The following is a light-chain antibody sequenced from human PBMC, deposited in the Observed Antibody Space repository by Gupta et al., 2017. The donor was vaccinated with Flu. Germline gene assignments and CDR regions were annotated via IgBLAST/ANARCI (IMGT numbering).Light chain of an antibody. J-gene: IGKJ4*01. CDR3: QQYNSVPLT. CDR1: QGISTY. CDR2: AAS. Sequence: DIQMTQSPSSLYASVGDRVTITCRASQGISTYLAWFQQKPGRAPKSLIYAASRLQSGVPSKFSGSGSGTDVTLTISSLQTEDFATYYCQQYNSVPLTFGGGTKVEI. V-gene: IGKV1-16*02.